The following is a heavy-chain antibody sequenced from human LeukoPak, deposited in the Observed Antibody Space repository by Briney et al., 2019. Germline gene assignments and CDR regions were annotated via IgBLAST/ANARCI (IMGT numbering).Heavy chain of an antibody. Sequence: SVKVSCKASGGTFSSYAINWVRQAPGQGLEWMGGIIPIFGTSNYAQKFQGRVTMTRNTSISTAYMELSSLRSEDTAVYYCARDNGGRAMAYYYYYYMDVWGKGTTVTISS. J-gene: IGHJ6*03. D-gene: IGHD2-15*01. CDR2: IIPIFGTS. V-gene: IGHV1-69*05. CDR3: ARDNGGRAMAYYYYYYMDV. CDR1: GGTFSSYA.